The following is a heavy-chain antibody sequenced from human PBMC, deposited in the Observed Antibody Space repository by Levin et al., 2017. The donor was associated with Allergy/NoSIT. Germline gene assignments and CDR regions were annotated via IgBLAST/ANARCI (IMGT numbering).Heavy chain of an antibody. CDR2: IWDDGRNR. V-gene: IGHV3-33*06. D-gene: IGHD4-17*01. J-gene: IGHJ4*02. CDR1: GFTFSDYG. Sequence: GESLKISCAASGFTFSDYGMHWVRQAPGKGLEWVAIIWDDGRNRYYADSVKGRFTTSRDNSKNILYLQMNSLRAEDTAVYYCAKGTYGDYARDHFDSWGQGTLVTVSS. CDR3: AKGTYGDYARDHFDS.